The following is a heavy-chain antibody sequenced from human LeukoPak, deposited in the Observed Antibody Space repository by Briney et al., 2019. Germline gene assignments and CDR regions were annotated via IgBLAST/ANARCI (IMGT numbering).Heavy chain of an antibody. V-gene: IGHV4-61*02. D-gene: IGHD5-18*01. CDR2: IYTSGST. CDR1: GGSFSSGSYY. J-gene: IGHJ4*02. Sequence: PSQTLSLTCTVSGGSFSSGSYYWSWIRQPAGKGLEWIGRIYTSGSTNYNPSLKSRVTISVDTSKNQFSLKLSSVTAADTAVYYCAGSTTWIQPYRFFDYWGQGTLVTVSS. CDR3: AGSTTWIQPYRFFDY.